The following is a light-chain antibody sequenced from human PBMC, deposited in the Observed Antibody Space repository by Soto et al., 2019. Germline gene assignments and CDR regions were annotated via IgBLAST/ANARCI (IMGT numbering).Light chain of an antibody. CDR3: QQYKNLPRT. CDR2: GAS. CDR1: QSVSSS. V-gene: IGKV3D-15*01. J-gene: IGKJ1*01. Sequence: EIIMTQSPATLSVSPGERATFSCRASQSVSSSLAWHQQKPGQPPRLLIYGASTRATGIPARFSGSGSGTDFTLTISRLQSEDFAVYYWQQYKNLPRTFGQGTKVEIK.